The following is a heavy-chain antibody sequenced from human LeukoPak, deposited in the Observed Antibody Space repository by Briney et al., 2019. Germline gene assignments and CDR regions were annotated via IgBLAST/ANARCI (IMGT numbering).Heavy chain of an antibody. CDR2: ISSNGISP. J-gene: IGHJ6*02. CDR3: VRAHSIHNYHYGIDV. V-gene: IGHV3-64*01. D-gene: IGHD3-3*01. CDR1: GLTFNFA. Sequence: GGSLRLSCAASGLTFNFAMHWLRQAPGKGLEYVSTISSNGISPYYANSVKGRFTISRDNSKNTLYLQMGSLRADDTAVYYCVRAHSIHNYHYGIDVWGHGTTVTASS.